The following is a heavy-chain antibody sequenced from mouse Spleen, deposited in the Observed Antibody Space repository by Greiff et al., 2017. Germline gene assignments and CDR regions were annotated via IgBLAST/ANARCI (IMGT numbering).Heavy chain of an antibody. Sequence: VKLMESGPELVKPGASVKMSCKASGYTFTDYVISWVKQRTGQGLEWIGEIYPGSGSTYYNEKFKGKATLTADKSSNTAYMQLSSLTSEDSAVYFCAGSFLDYWGQGTTLTVSS. J-gene: IGHJ2*01. V-gene: IGHV1-77*01. CDR3: AGSFLDY. D-gene: IGHD1-1*02. CDR2: IYPGSGST. CDR1: GYTFTDYV.